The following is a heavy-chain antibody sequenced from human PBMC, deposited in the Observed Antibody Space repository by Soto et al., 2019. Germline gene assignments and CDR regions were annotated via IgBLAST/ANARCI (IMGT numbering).Heavy chain of an antibody. V-gene: IGHV3-9*01. D-gene: IGHD3-3*01. Sequence: EVQLVESGGGLVQPGRSLRLSCAASGFTFDDYAMHWVRQAPGKGLEWVSGISWNSGSIGYADSVKGRFTISRDNAKNSLYLQMNSLRDEDTALYYCAKEQSERFSYLEWLPHFDYWGQGTLVTVSS. CDR1: GFTFDDYA. J-gene: IGHJ4*02. CDR3: AKEQSERFSYLEWLPHFDY. CDR2: ISWNSGSI.